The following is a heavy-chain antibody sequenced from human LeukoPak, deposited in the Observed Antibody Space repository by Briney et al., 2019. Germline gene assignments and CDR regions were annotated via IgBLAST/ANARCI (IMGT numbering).Heavy chain of an antibody. Sequence: GGSLRLSCAASGFTFDDYAMHWVRQAPGKGLEWVSLISGDGGSTYYADSVKGRFTISRDNSKNSLYPQMNSLRTEDTALYYCAKDTDYDLGPYYYYGMDVWGQGTTVTVSS. CDR2: ISGDGGST. D-gene: IGHD3-3*01. CDR1: GFTFDDYA. CDR3: AKDTDYDLGPYYYYGMDV. V-gene: IGHV3-43*02. J-gene: IGHJ6*02.